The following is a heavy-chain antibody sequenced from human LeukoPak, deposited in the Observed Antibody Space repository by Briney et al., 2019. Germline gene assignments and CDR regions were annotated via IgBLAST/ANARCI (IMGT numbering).Heavy chain of an antibody. CDR1: GFTFSSYA. J-gene: IGHJ3*02. CDR3: AKDIEYSSSWPHAFGI. CDR2: ISGSGGST. V-gene: IGHV3-23*01. Sequence: GGSLRLSCAASGFTFSSYAMSWVRQAPGKGLEWVSAISGSGGSTYYADSVKGRFTISRDNSKNTLYLQMNSLRAEDTAVYYCAKDIEYSSSWPHAFGIWGQGSMVTVSS. D-gene: IGHD6-13*01.